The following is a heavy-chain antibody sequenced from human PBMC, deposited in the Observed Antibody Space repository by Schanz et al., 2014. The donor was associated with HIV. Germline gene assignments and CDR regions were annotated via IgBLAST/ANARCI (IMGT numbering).Heavy chain of an antibody. CDR2: ISYDGTKK. J-gene: IGHJ4*02. Sequence: VQLVESGGGVVQPGRSLRLSCAASGFSFSNYGMHWVRQAPGKGLEWVAVISYDGTKKHYADSVKGRFTISRDNSKNTLYLQMNSLRAEDTAVYYCAKFGRLLGNFDDWGQGTLVTVSS. CDR3: AKFGRLLGNFDD. V-gene: IGHV3-30*18. D-gene: IGHD2-15*01. CDR1: GFSFSNYG.